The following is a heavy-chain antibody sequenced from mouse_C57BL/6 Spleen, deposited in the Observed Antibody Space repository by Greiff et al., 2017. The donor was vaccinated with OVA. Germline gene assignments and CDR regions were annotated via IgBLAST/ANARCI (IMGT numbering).Heavy chain of an antibody. Sequence: EVQRVESGGGLVKPGGSLKLSCAASGFTFSSYAMSWVRQTPEKRLEWVATISDGGSYTYYPDNVKGRFTISRDNAKNNPYLQMSHLKAEDSAMYYCAREGTTGVADYWGQGTTLTVSS. J-gene: IGHJ2*01. CDR3: AREGTTGVADY. V-gene: IGHV5-4*01. D-gene: IGHD1-1*01. CDR2: ISDGGSYT. CDR1: GFTFSSYA.